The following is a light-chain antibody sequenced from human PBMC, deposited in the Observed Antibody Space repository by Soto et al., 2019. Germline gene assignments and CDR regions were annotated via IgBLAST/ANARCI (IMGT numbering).Light chain of an antibody. CDR2: EVT. J-gene: IGLJ2*01. Sequence: QSALTQPASVSGSPGQSITISCTGAISDIGGYNYVSWFQQHPGKAPKLVIYEVTNRPSGVSNRFSGSKSGNTASLTISGLQTEDEAVYYCSSYTSTDTLVVFGGGTQLTVL. CDR1: ISDIGGYNY. CDR3: SSYTSTDTLVV. V-gene: IGLV2-14*01.